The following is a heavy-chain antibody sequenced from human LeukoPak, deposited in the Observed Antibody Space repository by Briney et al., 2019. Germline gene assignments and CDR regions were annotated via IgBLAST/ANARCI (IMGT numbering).Heavy chain of an antibody. CDR2: IYYSGST. J-gene: IGHJ4*02. V-gene: IGHV4-59*01. Sequence: SETLSLTCTVSGGSISSYYWSWIRQPPGKGLEWIGYIYYSGSTNYNPSLKSRVTISVDTSKNQFSLKLSSVTAADTAVYYCAKDVLYSYEMIGTYWGQGTLVTVSS. D-gene: IGHD5-18*01. CDR3: AKDVLYSYEMIGTY. CDR1: GGSISSYY.